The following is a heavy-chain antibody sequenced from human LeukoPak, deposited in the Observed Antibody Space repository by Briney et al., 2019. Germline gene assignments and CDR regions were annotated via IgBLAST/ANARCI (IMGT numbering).Heavy chain of an antibody. J-gene: IGHJ5*02. CDR1: GYTFTSYY. CDR3: ARGGTSSIHCSGGSCRLNWFDP. Sequence: GASVKVSCKASGYTFTSYYMHWVRQPPGQGLEWMGIINPSGGSTSYAQKFQGRVTMTRDMSTSTVYMELSSLRSEDTAVYYCARGGTSSIHCSGGSCRLNWFDPWGQGTLVTVSS. CDR2: INPSGGST. V-gene: IGHV1-46*01. D-gene: IGHD2-15*01.